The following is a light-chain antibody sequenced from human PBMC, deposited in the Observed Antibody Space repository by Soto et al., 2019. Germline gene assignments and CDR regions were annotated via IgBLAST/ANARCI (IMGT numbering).Light chain of an antibody. CDR2: GAS. Sequence: EILLTQSPATLSLSPGERATLSCRASQSVSNKLAWYQQKPGQAPRLLIYGASTRATGIPARFSGSGSGTEFTLTISSLKSEDFELYYCQHYNNWPQTFGQGTKVDIK. V-gene: IGKV3D-15*01. J-gene: IGKJ1*01. CDR1: QSVSNK. CDR3: QHYNNWPQT.